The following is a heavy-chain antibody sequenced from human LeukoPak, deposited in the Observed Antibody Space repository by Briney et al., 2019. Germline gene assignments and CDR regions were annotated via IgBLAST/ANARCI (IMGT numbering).Heavy chain of an antibody. J-gene: IGHJ4*02. CDR2: INHSGST. D-gene: IGHD6-13*01. Sequence: SETLSLTCAVYGESFSGYYWNWIRQPPGKGLEWIGEINHSGSTNYNPSLKSRVTISVDTSKNQFSLKLSSVTAADTAVYYCARGDAAAAGKGLDYWGQGTLVTVSS. CDR1: GESFSGYY. V-gene: IGHV4-34*01. CDR3: ARGDAAAAGKGLDY.